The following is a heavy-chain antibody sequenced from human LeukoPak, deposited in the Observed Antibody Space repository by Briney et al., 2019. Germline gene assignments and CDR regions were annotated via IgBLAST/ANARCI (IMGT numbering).Heavy chain of an antibody. CDR3: ARHGLEGYRGGMCYRSFHYYGMDV. CDR1: GYSFTDYW. V-gene: IGHV5-51*01. Sequence: GESLKISCKGSGYSFTDYWIGWVRQMPGKGLEWMGIIFPGDFELKYSPSFQGQVIISVDKSIDTAYLQWSSLQASDTAMYYCARHGLEGYRGGMCYRSFHYYGMDVWGQGTTVTVSS. D-gene: IGHD2-15*01. CDR2: IFPGDFEL. J-gene: IGHJ6*02.